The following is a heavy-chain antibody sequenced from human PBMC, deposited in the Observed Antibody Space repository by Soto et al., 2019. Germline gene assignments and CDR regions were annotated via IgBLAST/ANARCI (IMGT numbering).Heavy chain of an antibody. J-gene: IGHJ6*02. CDR1: GGHFDRFA. CDR2: IIPFLSAT. Sequence: QVQLVQSGAEVKKPGSSVKVSCRASGGHFDRFALSWLRQAHGQGLEWMGGIIPFLSATTYAHKFQGRVTITADESANTLYLELRSLTSDDTAVYYCARGGDDYGDFGSMDVWGQGTSVTVSS. CDR3: ARGGDDYGDFGSMDV. D-gene: IGHD4-17*01. V-gene: IGHV1-69*01.